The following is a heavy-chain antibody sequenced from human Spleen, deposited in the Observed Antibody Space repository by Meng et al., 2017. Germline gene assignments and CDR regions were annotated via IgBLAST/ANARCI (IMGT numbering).Heavy chain of an antibody. CDR3: ARSGDYYSGYAFDI. V-gene: IGHV3-74*01. CDR1: RFTFSYYW. J-gene: IGHJ3*02. CDR2: IKSDGSST. Sequence: GGSLRLSCVASRFTFSYYWMHWVRQAPGKGLVWVSRIKSDGSSTSYVDSVKGRFIISRDNAKNTLYLQMNSLRDEDTAVYYCARSGDYYSGYAFDIWGQGTLVTVSS. D-gene: IGHD2-21*02.